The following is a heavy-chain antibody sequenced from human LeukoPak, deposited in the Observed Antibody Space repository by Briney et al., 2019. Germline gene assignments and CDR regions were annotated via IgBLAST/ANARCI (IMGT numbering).Heavy chain of an antibody. Sequence: GGSLRLSCAASGFIFSNFAMSWVRQAPRRGLEWVSLITAGGVITHYTDSVKGRFTISRDNSKNTLYLQMNSVRAEDTAVYYCAKGKINHDGAVEIWGQGTTVTVSS. D-gene: IGHD1-14*01. J-gene: IGHJ3*02. CDR3: AKGKINHDGAVEI. V-gene: IGHV3-23*01. CDR1: GFIFSNFA. CDR2: ITAGGVIT.